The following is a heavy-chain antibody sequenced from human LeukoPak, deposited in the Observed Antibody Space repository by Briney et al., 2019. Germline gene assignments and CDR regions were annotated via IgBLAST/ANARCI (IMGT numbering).Heavy chain of an antibody. D-gene: IGHD2-15*01. Sequence: SETLSLTCAVYGGSFSGYYWSWIRQPPGKGLEWIGEINHSGSANYNPSLKSRVTISVDTSKNQFSLKLSSVTAADTAVYYCARGPKGDIDYWGQGTLVTVSS. CDR1: GGSFSGYY. CDR2: INHSGSA. CDR3: ARGPKGDIDY. V-gene: IGHV4-34*01. J-gene: IGHJ4*02.